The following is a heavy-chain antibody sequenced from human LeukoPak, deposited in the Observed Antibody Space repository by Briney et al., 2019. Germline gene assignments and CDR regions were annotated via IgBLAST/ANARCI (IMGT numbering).Heavy chain of an antibody. CDR2: ISGGGESP. CDR3: ARDRNYPRDQFDY. CDR1: GFTFSSYW. V-gene: IGHV3-23*01. D-gene: IGHD4-11*01. Sequence: GGSLRLSCAASGFTFSSYWMHWVRQAPGKGLEWVSAISGGGESPWYADSVRGRSTISRDNSKNTVSLQMQSLRAEDTAVYFCARDRNYPRDQFDYWGQGTLVTVSS. J-gene: IGHJ4*02.